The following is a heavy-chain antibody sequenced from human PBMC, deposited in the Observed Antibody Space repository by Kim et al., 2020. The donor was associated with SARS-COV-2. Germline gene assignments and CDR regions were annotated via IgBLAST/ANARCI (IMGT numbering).Heavy chain of an antibody. V-gene: IGHV3-23*01. CDR1: GFTFSAYA. D-gene: IGHD4-17*01. CDR2: ISGGVGST. J-gene: IGHJ4*02. CDR3: ARYTVTTFAVDY. Sequence: GGSLRLSCAASGFTFSAYAMTWVRQAPGKGLEWVSAISGGVGSTNYADSVKGRLTISRDNFKNMLYLQMNSLRVEDTALYYCARYTVTTFAVDYWGQGTLVSVSS.